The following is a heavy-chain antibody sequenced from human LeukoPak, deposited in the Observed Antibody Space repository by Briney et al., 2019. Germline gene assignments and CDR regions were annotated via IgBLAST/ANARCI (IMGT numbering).Heavy chain of an antibody. J-gene: IGHJ6*02. Sequence: PGGSLRLSCAVTGFNLRTYWIHWVRHSPGRGLEWVARINGEGSRISYADSVRGRFTVSRDKAKNTAYLQMNSLRAEDTALYYCARDPGYYYYGMDVWGQGTMVVVSS. CDR3: ARDPGYYYYGMDV. CDR1: GFNLRTYW. V-gene: IGHV3-74*01. CDR2: INGEGSRI.